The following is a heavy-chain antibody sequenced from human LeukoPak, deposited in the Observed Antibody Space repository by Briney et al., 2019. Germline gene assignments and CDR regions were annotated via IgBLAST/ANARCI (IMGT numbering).Heavy chain of an antibody. V-gene: IGHV3-15*01. J-gene: IGHJ4*02. CDR3: ARREGQQLDY. D-gene: IGHD6-13*01. CDR2: IKSKTDGGTT. Sequence: AGGSLRLSCEVSGFTFSNAWMSWVRQAPGKGLEWVGRIKSKTDGGTTDYAAPVKGRFTISRDNSKNTLYLQMNSLRAEDTAVYYCARREGQQLDYWGQGTLVTVSS. CDR1: GFTFSNAW.